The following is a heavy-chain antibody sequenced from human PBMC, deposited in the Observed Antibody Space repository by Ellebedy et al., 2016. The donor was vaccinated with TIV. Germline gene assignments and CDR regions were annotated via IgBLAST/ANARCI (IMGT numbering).Heavy chain of an antibody. V-gene: IGHV3-23*01. J-gene: IGHJ4*02. CDR2: ISEDAGST. CDR3: AKGVLGSYHSIDY. D-gene: IGHD1-26*01. Sequence: PGGSLRLSCAASGFTFSSDAMNWVRQAPGKGLEWVSAISEDAGSTYYADSVKGRFTISRDNSKNTLFLQMNSLRAEDTAVYYCAKGVLGSYHSIDYWGRGTLVTVSS. CDR1: GFTFSSDA.